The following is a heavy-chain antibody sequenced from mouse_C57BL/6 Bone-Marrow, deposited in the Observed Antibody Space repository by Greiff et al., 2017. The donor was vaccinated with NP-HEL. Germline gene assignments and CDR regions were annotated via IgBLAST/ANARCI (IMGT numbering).Heavy chain of an antibody. CDR1: GFTFSDYY. CDR2: ISNGGGST. Sequence: EVKLMESGGGLVQPGGSLKLSCAASGFTFSDYYMYWVRQTPEKRLEWVAYISNGGGSTYYPDTVKGRFTISRDNAKNTLYLQMSRLKSEDTAMYYCARHKDYYGSSSYWYFDVWGTGTTVTVSS. J-gene: IGHJ1*03. CDR3: ARHKDYYGSSSYWYFDV. V-gene: IGHV5-12*01. D-gene: IGHD1-1*01.